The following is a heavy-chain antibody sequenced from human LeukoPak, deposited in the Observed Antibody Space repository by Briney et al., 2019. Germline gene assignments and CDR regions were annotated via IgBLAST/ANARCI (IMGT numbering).Heavy chain of an antibody. V-gene: IGHV3-23*01. D-gene: IGHD1-7*01. CDR1: GFTFSSYD. Sequence: GGSLRLSCAASGFTFSSYDMSWVRQAPGKGLEWVSTMSGGGGSTYHADSVEGRFTISRDISRNTLYLQMTSLRAEDTAVYFCATVRQGTTRDFEYWGQGTLVTVSS. J-gene: IGHJ4*02. CDR2: MSGGGGST. CDR3: ATVRQGTTRDFEY.